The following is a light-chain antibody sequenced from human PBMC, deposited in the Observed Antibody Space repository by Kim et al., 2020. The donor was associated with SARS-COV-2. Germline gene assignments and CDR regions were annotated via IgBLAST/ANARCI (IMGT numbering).Light chain of an antibody. V-gene: IGKV4-1*01. J-gene: IGKJ2*01. CDR3: QQFYSSPT. Sequence: ERATLNCKYSQSVFKSSDNMNYLAWCQQKPGQPPKLLISWASTRKSGVPDRFSGSGSGTDFTLTISSLQAEDVAVYHCQQFYSSPTFGQGTKLEIK. CDR2: WAS. CDR1: QSVFKSSDNMNY.